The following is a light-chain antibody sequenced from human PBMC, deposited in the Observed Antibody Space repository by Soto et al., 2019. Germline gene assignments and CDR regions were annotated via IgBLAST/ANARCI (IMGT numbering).Light chain of an antibody. CDR2: GAS. V-gene: IGKV3-20*01. Sequence: EIVLTQSPGTLSLSPGERATLSCRASQSVSSSYLAWYQQTPGQAPRLLIYGASSRATGIPDRFSGSGSGTDFPLTISRLEPEDFAVYYCQQYGSSITFGQGTRLEIK. CDR1: QSVSSSY. CDR3: QQYGSSIT. J-gene: IGKJ5*01.